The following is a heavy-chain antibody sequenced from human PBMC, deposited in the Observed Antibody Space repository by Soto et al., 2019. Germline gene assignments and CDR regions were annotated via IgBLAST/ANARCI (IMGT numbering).Heavy chain of an antibody. V-gene: IGHV1-18*04. Sequence: ASVKVSCKASGYTFISYAISWVRQAPGQGLEWMGWISTHDANTKNAQKFQGRVALTTETSTSIAYMELRSLRSDDTAVHYCARGLAAAGTDDAFDIWGQGTMVTVSS. CDR2: ISTHDANT. J-gene: IGHJ3*02. D-gene: IGHD6-13*01. CDR3: ARGLAAAGTDDAFDI. CDR1: GYTFISYA.